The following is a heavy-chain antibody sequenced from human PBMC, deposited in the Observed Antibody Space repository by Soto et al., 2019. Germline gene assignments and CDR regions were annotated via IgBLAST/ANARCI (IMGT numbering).Heavy chain of an antibody. CDR2: IYYSGST. Sequence: PSETLSLTCTVSGGSISSYYWSWIRQPPGKGLEWIGYIYYSGSTNYNPSLKSRVTISVDTSKNQFSLKLSSVTAADTAVYYCARENNYDSSGYYGGFDYWGQGTLVTVSS. CDR1: GGSISSYY. V-gene: IGHV4-59*01. J-gene: IGHJ4*02. CDR3: ARENNYDSSGYYGGFDY. D-gene: IGHD3-22*01.